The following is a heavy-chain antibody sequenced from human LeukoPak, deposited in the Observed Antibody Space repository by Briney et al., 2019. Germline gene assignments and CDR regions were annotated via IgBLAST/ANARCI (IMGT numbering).Heavy chain of an antibody. CDR3: ARTKWLEAIDY. D-gene: IGHD6-19*01. Sequence: GGSLRLSCAASGFTFSSYEMNWVRQAPGKGLEWVSYISSSGSTIYYADSVKDRFTISRDNAKSSLYPQMNSLRAEDTAVYYCARTKWLEAIDYWGQGTLVTVSS. CDR1: GFTFSSYE. J-gene: IGHJ4*02. V-gene: IGHV3-48*03. CDR2: ISSSGSTI.